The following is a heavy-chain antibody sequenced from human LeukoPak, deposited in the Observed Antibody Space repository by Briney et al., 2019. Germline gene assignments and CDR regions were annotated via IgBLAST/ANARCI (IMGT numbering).Heavy chain of an antibody. CDR3: ARQVGLRYLNGFDP. D-gene: IGHD1-14*01. Sequence: SETLSLTCTVSSRSISSSSYYWGWIRQPPGKGLERIGSIYYSGSTYYNRSLKSRVTISVDTSKNAFSLKLSSVTAADTAVYYCARQVGLRYLNGFDPWGQGTLVIVSS. CDR1: SRSISSSSYY. J-gene: IGHJ5*02. CDR2: IYYSGST. V-gene: IGHV4-39*01.